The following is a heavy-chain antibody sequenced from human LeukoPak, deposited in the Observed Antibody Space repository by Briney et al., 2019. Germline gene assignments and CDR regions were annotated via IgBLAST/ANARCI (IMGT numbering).Heavy chain of an antibody. Sequence: SETLSLTCTVSGDSISTSTYYWGWIRQPPGKGLEWIGHFFYTGNTYYNPSLNSRVTISVDTSKNQFSLNLSSVTAADTAVYFCATIPYSSGPYYFDYWGQGTLVTVSS. CDR3: ATIPYSSGPYYFDY. CDR2: FFYTGNT. CDR1: GDSISTSTYY. V-gene: IGHV4-39*07. D-gene: IGHD6-19*01. J-gene: IGHJ4*02.